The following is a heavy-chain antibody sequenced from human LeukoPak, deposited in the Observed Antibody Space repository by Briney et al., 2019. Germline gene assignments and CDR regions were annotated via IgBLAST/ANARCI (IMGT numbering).Heavy chain of an antibody. CDR1: GYSVTSYW. CDR3: ARTYYYDSSGYGPWVG. D-gene: IGHD3-22*01. J-gene: IGHJ4*02. CDR2: IDPSDSYT. Sequence: GESLKISCKGSGYSVTSYWISWVRQMPGKGLEWMGRIDPSDSYTNYSPSFQGHVTISADKSISTAYLQWSSLKASDTAMYYCARTYYYDSSGYGPWVGWGQGTLVTVSS. V-gene: IGHV5-10-1*01.